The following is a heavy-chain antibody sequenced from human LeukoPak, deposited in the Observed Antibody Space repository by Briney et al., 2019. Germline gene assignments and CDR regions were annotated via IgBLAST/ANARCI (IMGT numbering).Heavy chain of an antibody. D-gene: IGHD3-16*01. J-gene: IGHJ6*02. CDR1: GFTFSSYS. CDR3: ASDTGGAGEFYYYYGMDV. CDR2: ISSSSSTI. V-gene: IGHV3-48*04. Sequence: GGSLRLSCAASGFTFSSYSMNWVRQAPGKGLEWVSYISSSSSTIYYADSVKGRFTISRDNAKNSLYLQMNSLRAEDTAVYYCASDTGGAGEFYYYYGMDVWGQGTTVTVSS.